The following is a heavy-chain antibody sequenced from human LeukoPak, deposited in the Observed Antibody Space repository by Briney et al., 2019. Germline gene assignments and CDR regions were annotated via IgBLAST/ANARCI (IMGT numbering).Heavy chain of an antibody. V-gene: IGHV3-30-3*01. J-gene: IGHJ4*02. D-gene: IGHD5-12*01. CDR3: ARDRAYSGNDATYFDC. CDR1: GFIFSSYS. Sequence: GGSLRLSCVASGFIFSSYSVHWVRQAPGKGLEWVAVVSSDGSKKFYADSVKGRFSISRVNSKNTLYLQMNSLRTEDTAVYYCARDRAYSGNDATYFDCWGQGTLVTVSS. CDR2: VSSDGSKK.